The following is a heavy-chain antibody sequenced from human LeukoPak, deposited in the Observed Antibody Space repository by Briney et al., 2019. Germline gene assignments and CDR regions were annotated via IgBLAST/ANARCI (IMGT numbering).Heavy chain of an antibody. CDR1: GFTFSSYG. V-gene: IGHV3-74*01. CDR2: INSDGTTT. Sequence: GGSLRLSCAASGFTFSSYGMHWVRQPPGKGLVWVSRINSDGTTTRYADSVKGRFTISRDNAKSTIYLQMSSLRAEDTAVYYCARGTYYGSGSLDYWGQGTLVTVSS. CDR3: ARGTYYGSGSLDY. J-gene: IGHJ4*02. D-gene: IGHD3-10*01.